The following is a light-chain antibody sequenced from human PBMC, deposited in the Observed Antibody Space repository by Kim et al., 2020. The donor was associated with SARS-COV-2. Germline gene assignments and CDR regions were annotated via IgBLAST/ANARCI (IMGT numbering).Light chain of an antibody. CDR1: QSVSSNY. Sequence: SPGERATRSFRASQSVSSNYLAWYQQKPGQAPRLLIYGASSRATGIPDRFMGSGSGTDFTLTISRLEPEDFAVYYCQQYGSSPLTFGGGTKVDIK. CDR3: QQYGSSPLT. J-gene: IGKJ4*01. CDR2: GAS. V-gene: IGKV3-20*01.